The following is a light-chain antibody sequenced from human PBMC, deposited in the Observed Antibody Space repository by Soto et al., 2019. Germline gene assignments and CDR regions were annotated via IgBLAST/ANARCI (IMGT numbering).Light chain of an antibody. CDR3: QQYRNWPLT. Sequence: EIVMTQSPATLSVSPGERATLSCKASQNVYNNLAWYQQRPGQPPRLLIYDASTRATGISARFSGSGYGTESTLIISSLQSEDFAVYFWQQYRNWPLTFGGGTKVEIK. V-gene: IGKV3-15*01. CDR2: DAS. CDR1: QNVYNN. J-gene: IGKJ4*01.